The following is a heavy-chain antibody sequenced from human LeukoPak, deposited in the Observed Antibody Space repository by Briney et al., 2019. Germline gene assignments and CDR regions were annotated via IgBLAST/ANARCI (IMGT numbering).Heavy chain of an antibody. CDR3: ARGGRGRNWFDP. V-gene: IGHV4-34*01. D-gene: IGHD3-10*01. Sequence: SETLSLTCAVYGGSFSGYYWSWIRQPPGKGLEWIGEINHSGSTNYNPSLKSRVTISVDTSENQFSLKLTSMTAADTAVYYCARGGRGRNWFDPWGQGTLVTVSS. CDR1: GGSFSGYY. CDR2: INHSGST. J-gene: IGHJ5*02.